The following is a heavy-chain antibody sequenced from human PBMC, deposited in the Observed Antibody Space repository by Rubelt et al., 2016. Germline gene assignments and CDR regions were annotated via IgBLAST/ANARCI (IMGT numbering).Heavy chain of an antibody. CDR2: NYSGWGA. V-gene: IGHV4-39*07. D-gene: IGHD3/OR15-3a*01. Sequence: QLQLQLSGPRLVKPSETLSLTCTVSGGSISSTAYYWGWVRQPPGKGLEWIGSNYSGWGADCNPSLKSRVTISVDTSKNQFSLKLTSVTAADTAVYYCARGVSTSWTFWFDPWGQGTLVTVSS. CDR1: GGSISSTAYY. CDR3: ARGVSTSWTFWFDP. J-gene: IGHJ5*02.